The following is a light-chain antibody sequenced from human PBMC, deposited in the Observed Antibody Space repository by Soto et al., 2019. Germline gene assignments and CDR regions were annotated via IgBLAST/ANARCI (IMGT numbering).Light chain of an antibody. CDR2: EGS. Sequence: QSALTQPASVSGSPGQSITISCTGTSSDVGSYNLVSWYQQHPGKAPKLMIYEGSKRPSGVSNRFSGSKSGNTASLTISGLQAEDEADYYCSLYTISRVFGGGTKVTVL. J-gene: IGLJ3*02. CDR3: SLYTISRV. CDR1: SSDVGSYNL. V-gene: IGLV2-14*02.